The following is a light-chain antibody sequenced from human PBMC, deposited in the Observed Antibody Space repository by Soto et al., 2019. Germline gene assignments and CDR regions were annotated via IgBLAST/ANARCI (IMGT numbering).Light chain of an antibody. CDR2: GAS. CDR3: QQYDNSIT. V-gene: IGKV3D-15*01. J-gene: IGKJ5*01. CDR1: QSVSSN. Sequence: EIVMTQSPATLSVSPGGRATLSCRASQSVSSNLAWYQQKPGQAPRLLIYGASSRATDIPDRFSGSGSGTDFTLTISRLEPEDFAVFYCQQYDNSITFGQGTRLEIE.